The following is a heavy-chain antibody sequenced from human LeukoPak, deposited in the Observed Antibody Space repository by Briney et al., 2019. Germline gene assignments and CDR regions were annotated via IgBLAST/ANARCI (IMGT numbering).Heavy chain of an antibody. J-gene: IGHJ4*02. CDR2: ISYDGSNK. D-gene: IGHD2-15*01. CDR3: AKGMVVAATLFRSGAFDY. CDR1: GFTFSSYG. V-gene: IGHV3-30*18. Sequence: PGGSMRLSCAASGFTFSSYGMHWVRQAPGKGLEWVAVISYDGSNKYYADSVKGRFTISRDNSKNTLYLQMNSLRAEDTAVYYCAKGMVVAATLFRSGAFDYWGQGTLVTVSS.